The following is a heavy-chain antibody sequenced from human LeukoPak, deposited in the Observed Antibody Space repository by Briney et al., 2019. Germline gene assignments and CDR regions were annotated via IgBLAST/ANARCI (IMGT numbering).Heavy chain of an antibody. CDR2: VSAGGDNR. Sequence: PGGSLRLSCTASGFTFTNYAVNWVRQVPGKGLEWVSAVSAGGDNRYYADFVKGRFTISRDNSNNTLFLQMNSLRAEDTAIYYCAKDSQYDFVWGSYHYTGYYYMDVWGKGTTVTVSS. J-gene: IGHJ6*03. CDR1: GFTFTNYA. V-gene: IGHV3-23*01. CDR3: AKDSQYDFVWGSYHYTGYYYMDV. D-gene: IGHD3-16*02.